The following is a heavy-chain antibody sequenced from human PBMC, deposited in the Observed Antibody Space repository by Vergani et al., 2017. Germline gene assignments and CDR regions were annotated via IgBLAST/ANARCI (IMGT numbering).Heavy chain of an antibody. V-gene: IGHV4-59*01. CDR2: IYYSGST. Sequence: QVQLQESGPGLVTPSETLSLTCTVSGGSISSYYWSWIRQPPGKGLEWIGYIYYSGSTNYNPSLKSRVTISVDTSKNQFSLKLSSVTAADTAVYYCARGYSYGPFDYWGQGTLVTVSS. CDR1: GGSISSYY. J-gene: IGHJ4*02. CDR3: ARGYSYGPFDY. D-gene: IGHD5-18*01.